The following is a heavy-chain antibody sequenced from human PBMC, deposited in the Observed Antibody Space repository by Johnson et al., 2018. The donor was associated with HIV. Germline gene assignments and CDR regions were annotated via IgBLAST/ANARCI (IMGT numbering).Heavy chain of an antibody. CDR2: TRKKVNSYTT. CDR3: VRGRDSTGDGGAFDI. J-gene: IGHJ3*02. V-gene: IGHV3-72*01. D-gene: IGHD7-27*01. CDR1: GFTFDDYG. Sequence: VQLVESGGGVVRPGGSLRLSCAASGFTFDDYGMSWVRQAPGKGLEWVGRTRKKVNSYTTEYAASVKGRFTVSRDDSKNSVYLQMNSLRVDDTAMYYCVRGRDSTGDGGAFDIWGQGTMVTVS.